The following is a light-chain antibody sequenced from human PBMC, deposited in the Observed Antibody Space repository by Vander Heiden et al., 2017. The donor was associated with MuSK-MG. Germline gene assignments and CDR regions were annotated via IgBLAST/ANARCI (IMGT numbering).Light chain of an antibody. Sequence: EMVMTQSPATLPLSPAGRATLSCRASQTVNSNLAWYQQRPGQAPRLLIYGASTRGTGIPARFSGSGSGTEFTLTVSSLQSEDFAVYYCQQDNNWPYTFGQGTKLEIK. V-gene: IGKV3-15*01. CDR3: QQDNNWPYT. J-gene: IGKJ2*01. CDR1: QTVNSN. CDR2: GAS.